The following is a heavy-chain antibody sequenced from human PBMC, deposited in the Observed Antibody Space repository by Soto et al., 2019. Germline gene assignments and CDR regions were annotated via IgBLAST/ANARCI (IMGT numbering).Heavy chain of an antibody. CDR2: INTNTGNP. Sequence: VQLVQSGSELKKPGASVKVSCKASGYTFTSYAMNWVRQAPGQGLEWMGWINTNTGNPTYAQGFTGRFVFSLDTSVSTAYLQICSLKAEDTAVYYCARDWSPYCSGGSCYSDYYYYGMDVWGQGTTVTVSS. J-gene: IGHJ6*02. CDR3: ARDWSPYCSGGSCYSDYYYYGMDV. CDR1: GYTFTSYA. D-gene: IGHD2-15*01. V-gene: IGHV7-4-1*01.